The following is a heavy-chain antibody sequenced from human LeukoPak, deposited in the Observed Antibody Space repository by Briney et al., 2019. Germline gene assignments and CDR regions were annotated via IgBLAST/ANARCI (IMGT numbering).Heavy chain of an antibody. Sequence: SGGSLRLSCAVSGFAVSSNYMSWVRQAPGKGLEWVSVIYGDGSAYYADSVKGRFTLARDDSNNMLHLQMYSLRAEDTAVYYCAKVTKRGVVVTATYYFDYWGQGTLVTVSS. V-gene: IGHV3-53*01. CDR1: GFAVSSNY. D-gene: IGHD2-21*02. CDR2: IYGDGSA. CDR3: AKVTKRGVVVTATYYFDY. J-gene: IGHJ4*02.